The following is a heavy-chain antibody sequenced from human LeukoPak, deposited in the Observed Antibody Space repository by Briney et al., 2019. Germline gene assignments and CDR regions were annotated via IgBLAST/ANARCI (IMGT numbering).Heavy chain of an antibody. J-gene: IGHJ4*01. CDR1: GFTFSSYA. CDR3: VKRGEMGTIAGFDY. CDR2: VSVSGIST. V-gene: IGHV3-23*01. D-gene: IGHD5-24*01. Sequence: GGSLRLSCAASGFTFSSYAMSWVRQAPGKGLEWVSAVSVSGISTYYADSVKGRFTISRDNSKNMLYLQMSSLRAEDTAVYYCVKRGEMGTIAGFDYWGHGTLVTVSS.